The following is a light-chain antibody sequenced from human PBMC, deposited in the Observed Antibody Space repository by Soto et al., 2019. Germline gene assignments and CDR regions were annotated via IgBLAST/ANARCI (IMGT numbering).Light chain of an antibody. CDR1: QSVSSN. J-gene: IGKJ3*01. CDR2: GAS. Sequence: IVMTQSAATLSVSPGERATLSCRASQSVSSNLAWYQQKPGQPPRLLIYGASTRATGIPARMIGSGSGTTYILTISSLQSEDFAVYYGQQYNNSPPITFGPGTKVDI. V-gene: IGKV3-15*01. CDR3: QQYNNSPPIT.